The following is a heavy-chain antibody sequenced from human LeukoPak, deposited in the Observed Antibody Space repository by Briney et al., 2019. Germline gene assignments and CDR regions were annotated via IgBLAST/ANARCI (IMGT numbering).Heavy chain of an antibody. CDR3: ARRVAVAGSKYFRH. CDR1: GFTFSDYS. V-gene: IGHV3-48*04. J-gene: IGHJ1*01. Sequence: GGSLRLSCAASGFTFSDYSMHWVRQAPGKGLEWVSLISTSGDSIYYADSVKGRFTISRDNAKNSLFLQMNSLRAEDTAVYYCARRVAVAGSKYFRHWGQGTLVTVSS. D-gene: IGHD6-19*01. CDR2: ISTSGDSI.